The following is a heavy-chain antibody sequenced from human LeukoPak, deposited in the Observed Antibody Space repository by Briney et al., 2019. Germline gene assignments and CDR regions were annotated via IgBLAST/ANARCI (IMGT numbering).Heavy chain of an antibody. V-gene: IGHV3-23*01. CDR2: ISGSGGST. Sequence: GGSQRLSCAASGFTFSSYAMSWVRQAPGKGLEWVSAISGSGGSTYYADSVKGRFTISRDNSKNTLYLQMNSLRAEDTAVYYCAKGPDYYDSSGPFDYWGQGTLVTVSS. D-gene: IGHD3-22*01. CDR3: AKGPDYYDSSGPFDY. CDR1: GFTFSSYA. J-gene: IGHJ4*02.